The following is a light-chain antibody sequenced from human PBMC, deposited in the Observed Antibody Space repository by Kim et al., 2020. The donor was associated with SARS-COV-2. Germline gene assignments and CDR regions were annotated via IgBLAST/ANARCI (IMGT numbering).Light chain of an antibody. CDR3: CSYAGSSSLV. J-gene: IGLJ3*02. V-gene: IGLV2-11*03. CDR2: GVT. Sequence: DQSVTISCTGTSSDVGGYNYVSWYQQHPGKAPKLMTYGVTERPSGVPDRFSGSKSGNTASLTISGLQAEDEADYYCCSYAGSSSLVFGGGTKVTVL. CDR1: SSDVGGYNY.